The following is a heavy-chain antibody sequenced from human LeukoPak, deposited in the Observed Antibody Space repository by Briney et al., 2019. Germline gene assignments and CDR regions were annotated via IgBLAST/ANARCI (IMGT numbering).Heavy chain of an antibody. CDR1: GFSLSTSGMC. CDR2: IDWDDDK. J-gene: IGHJ5*02. V-gene: IGHV2-70*11. CDR3: ARIGGNWFDP. Sequence: SGPALVKPTQTLTLTCTFSGFSLSTSGMCVSWIRQPPGKALEWLARIDWDDDKYYSTSLKTRLTISKDTSKNQVVLIMTNMDPVDTASYYCARIGGNWFDPWGQGTLVTVSS. D-gene: IGHD1-26*01.